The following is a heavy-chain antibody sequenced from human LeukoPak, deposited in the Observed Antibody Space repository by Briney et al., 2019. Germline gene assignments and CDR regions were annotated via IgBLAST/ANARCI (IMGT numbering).Heavy chain of an antibody. Sequence: GESLKISCEGSGYSFISYWIGWVRQMPGKGLEWMGIIFPGDSETRYSPSFQGQVTISVDKSISTAFLQWSSLKASDTALYYCVRRSYYYHGMDVWGQGTTVTVSS. J-gene: IGHJ6*02. CDR2: IFPGDSET. V-gene: IGHV5-51*01. CDR1: GYSFISYW. CDR3: VRRSYYYHGMDV.